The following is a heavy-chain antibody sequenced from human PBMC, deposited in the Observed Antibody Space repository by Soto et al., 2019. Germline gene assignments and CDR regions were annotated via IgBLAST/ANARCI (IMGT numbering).Heavy chain of an antibody. CDR1: GLTFSSYS. D-gene: IGHD3-22*01. V-gene: IGHV3-48*01. CDR3: ARRVLYDSSGFDY. CDR2: ISSSSGTI. Sequence: GGSLRLSCAASGLTFSSYSMNWVRQAPGKGLEWISYISSSSGTIYYADSVKGRFTISRDNAKNSMYLQMNSLRAEDTAVYYCARRVLYDSSGFDYWGQGALVTVPQ. J-gene: IGHJ4*02.